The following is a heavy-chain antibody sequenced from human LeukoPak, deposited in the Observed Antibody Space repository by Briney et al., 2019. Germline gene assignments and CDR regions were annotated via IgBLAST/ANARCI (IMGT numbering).Heavy chain of an antibody. J-gene: IGHJ6*03. V-gene: IGHV1-69*04. Sequence: GASVKVSCKASGGTFSSYAISWVRQAPGQGLEWMGRIIPILGIANYAQKFQGRVTITADESTSTAYMELSSLRSEDTAVYYCARAELGSGYDYYYYYMDVWGKGTTVTVSS. CDR1: GGTFSSYA. CDR3: ARAELGSGYDYYYYYMDV. D-gene: IGHD5-12*01. CDR2: IIPILGIA.